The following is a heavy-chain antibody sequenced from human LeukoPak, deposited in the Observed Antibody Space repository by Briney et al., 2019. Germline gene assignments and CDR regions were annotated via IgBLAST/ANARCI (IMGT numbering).Heavy chain of an antibody. CDR1: GFTFSSYA. D-gene: IGHD2-2*01. J-gene: IGHJ4*02. V-gene: IGHV3-23*01. Sequence: QTGGSLRLSCAASGFTFSSYAMSWVRQAPGKGLEWVSAISGSGGSTYYADSVKGRFTISRDNSKNTLYLQMNSLRAEDTAVYYCAKEGYCSSTSCPTRFDYWGQGTLVTVSS. CDR3: AKEGYCSSTSCPTRFDY. CDR2: ISGSGGST.